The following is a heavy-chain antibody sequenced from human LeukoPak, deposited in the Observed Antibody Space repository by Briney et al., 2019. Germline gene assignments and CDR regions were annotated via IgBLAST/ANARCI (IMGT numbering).Heavy chain of an antibody. CDR2: IYYSGST. D-gene: IGHD3-22*01. J-gene: IGHJ4*02. V-gene: IGHV4-59*01. CDR3: ARSYDSSGYYFDY. CDR1: GGPISSYY. Sequence: SETLSLTCSVSGGPISSYYWSWIRQPPGKGLEWIGNIYYSGSTNYNPSLKSRVTISVDTSKNQFSLKLSSVTAADTAVYYCARSYDSSGYYFDYWGQGTLVTVSS.